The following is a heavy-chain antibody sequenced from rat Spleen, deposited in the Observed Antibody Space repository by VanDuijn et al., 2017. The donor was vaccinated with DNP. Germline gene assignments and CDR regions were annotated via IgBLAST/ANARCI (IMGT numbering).Heavy chain of an antibody. D-gene: IGHD1-4*01. Sequence: QIQLQQSGAELAKPGSSVKISCKASGYTFTSYYIGWIKQTTGQGLEYIGSINTGSGGAHYNEKFKDKATVTVDKSSSTAFMQLSSLTPDDSAVYYCARRRLPYWYFDFWGPGTMVTVSS. CDR1: GYTFTSYY. V-gene: IGHV1-43*01. J-gene: IGHJ1*01. CDR3: ARRRLPYWYFDF. CDR2: INTGSGGA.